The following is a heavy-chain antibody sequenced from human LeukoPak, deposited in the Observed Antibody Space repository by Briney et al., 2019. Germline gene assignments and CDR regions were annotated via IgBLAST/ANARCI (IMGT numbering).Heavy chain of an antibody. J-gene: IGHJ4*02. D-gene: IGHD3-16*01. CDR3: ARDLSIMGYFDY. CDR1: GYTFTSYG. Sequence: SVKVSCKASGYTFTSYGISWVRQAPGQGLEWMGGIIPIFGTANYAQKFQGRVTITADESTSTAYMELSSLRSEDTAVYYCARDLSIMGYFDYWGQGTLVTVSS. CDR2: IIPIFGTA. V-gene: IGHV1-69*13.